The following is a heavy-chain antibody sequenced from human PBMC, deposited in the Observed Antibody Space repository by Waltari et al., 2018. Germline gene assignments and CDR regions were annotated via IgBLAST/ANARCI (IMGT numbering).Heavy chain of an antibody. CDR3: ARAPPPTRDYDSSGYGDY. CDR1: GYTFTSYY. V-gene: IGHV1-46*01. D-gene: IGHD3-22*01. Sequence: QVQLVQSGAEVKKPGASVKVSCKASGYTFTSYYMHWVRQAPGQGLEWMGIINPSGGSTSYEKKCQGRVTMTRDTSTSTVYMGLSSLRSEDTAGYYCARAPPPTRDYDSSGYGDYWGQGTLVTVSS. CDR2: INPSGGST. J-gene: IGHJ4*02.